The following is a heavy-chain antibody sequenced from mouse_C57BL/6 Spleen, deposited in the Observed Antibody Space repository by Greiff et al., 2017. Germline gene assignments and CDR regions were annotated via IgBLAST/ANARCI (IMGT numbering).Heavy chain of an antibody. CDR1: GYSITSGYY. D-gene: IGHD2-3*01. CDR2: ISYDGSN. Sequence: EVKLQESGPGLVKPSQSLSLTCSVTGYSITSGYYWNWIRQFPGNKLEWMGYISYDGSNNYNPSLKNRISITRDTSKNQFFLKLNSVTTEDTATYYCARDLWLLRRAMDDWGQGTSVTVSS. CDR3: ARDLWLLRRAMDD. J-gene: IGHJ4*01. V-gene: IGHV3-6*01.